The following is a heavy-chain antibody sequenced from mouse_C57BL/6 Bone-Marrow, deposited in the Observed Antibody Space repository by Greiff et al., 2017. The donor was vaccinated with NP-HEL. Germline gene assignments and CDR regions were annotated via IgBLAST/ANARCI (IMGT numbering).Heavy chain of an antibody. Sequence: VQLQQSGPGLVQPSQSLSITCTVSGFSLTSYGVHWVRQSPGKGLEWLGVIWSGGSTDYNAAFISRLSISKDNSKSQVFFKMNSLQADDTAIYYCARRDNQYYYAMDYWGQGTSVTVSS. CDR1: GFSLTSYG. D-gene: IGHD1-3*01. V-gene: IGHV2-2*01. CDR3: ARRDNQYYYAMDY. CDR2: IWSGGST. J-gene: IGHJ4*01.